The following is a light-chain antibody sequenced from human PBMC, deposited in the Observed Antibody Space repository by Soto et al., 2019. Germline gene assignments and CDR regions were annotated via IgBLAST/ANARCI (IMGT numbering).Light chain of an antibody. V-gene: IGKV3-15*01. Sequence: EVVMTQSPATLSLSPGEGATLSCRASQGIGDTLAWYQHKTGQTPRLLIYDKSTRATGVPDRFSGSRSGAELNLTINRLQSEDFAVYYCQSYNNWPLTCGGGTKVDIK. CDR1: QGIGDT. CDR2: DKS. CDR3: QSYNNWPLT. J-gene: IGKJ4*01.